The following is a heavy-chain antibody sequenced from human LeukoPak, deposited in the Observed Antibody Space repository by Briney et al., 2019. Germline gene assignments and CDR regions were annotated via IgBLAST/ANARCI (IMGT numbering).Heavy chain of an antibody. Sequence: SETLSLTCAVYIDSFSNYHWNWIRQTPAKGMEWIGEVNESGGTNISPSLRSRVILSVDTSKNQFSLKLISVTVADTAIYYCARVGGITMIVVVIGDAFDIWGQGTMVTVSS. D-gene: IGHD3-22*01. CDR1: IDSFSNYH. CDR2: VNESGGT. J-gene: IGHJ3*02. CDR3: ARVGGITMIVVVIGDAFDI. V-gene: IGHV4-34*01.